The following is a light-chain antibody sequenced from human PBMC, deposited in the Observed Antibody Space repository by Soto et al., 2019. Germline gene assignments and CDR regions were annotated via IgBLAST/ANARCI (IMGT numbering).Light chain of an antibody. J-gene: IGKJ5*01. V-gene: IGKV3-20*01. Sequence: VLTQSPGTLSLSPGERATLSCRASQRVSGNYLAWYQQKPGQAPRLLISGASSRAAGIPDRFSGSGYGTDFTLTISRLEPEDFAVYYCQLYSTSLFTFAQGTRLEIK. CDR1: QRVSGNY. CDR2: GAS. CDR3: QLYSTSLFT.